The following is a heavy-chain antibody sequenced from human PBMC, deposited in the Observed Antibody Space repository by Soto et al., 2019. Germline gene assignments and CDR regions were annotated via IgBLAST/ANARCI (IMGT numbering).Heavy chain of an antibody. Sequence: PGESLKISCKGSGYSFTNYLIGWVRQMPGKGLESMGIIYPGDSDARYGPSFQGQVTISADKSTSTASLQWSSLKASDTAMYYCARRNGSQYYFDYWGQGTLVTVSS. CDR3: ARRNGSQYYFDY. CDR1: GYSFTNYL. J-gene: IGHJ4*02. CDR2: IYPGDSDA. V-gene: IGHV5-51*01. D-gene: IGHD1-26*01.